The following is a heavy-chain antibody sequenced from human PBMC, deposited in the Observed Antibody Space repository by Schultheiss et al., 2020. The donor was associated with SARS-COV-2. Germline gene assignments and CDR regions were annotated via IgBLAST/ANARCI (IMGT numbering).Heavy chain of an antibody. Sequence: GESLKISCAASGFTFSNAWMSWVRQAPGKGLEWVGRIKSKTDGGTTDYAAPVKGRFTISRDNAKNSLYLQMNSLRAEDTAVYYCATNYEYSYGAGSNFDYWGQGTLATVSS. CDR2: IKSKTDGGTT. D-gene: IGHD5-18*01. V-gene: IGHV3-15*01. CDR3: ATNYEYSYGAGSNFDY. CDR1: GFTFSNAW. J-gene: IGHJ4*02.